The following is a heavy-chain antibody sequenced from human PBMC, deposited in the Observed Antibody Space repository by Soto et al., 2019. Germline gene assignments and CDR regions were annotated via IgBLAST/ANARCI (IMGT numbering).Heavy chain of an antibody. CDR1: GYTFTSYG. Sequence: QVQLVQSGAEVKKPGASVKVSCKASGYTFTSYGISWVRQAPGQGLEWMGWISAYNGNTNYAQKLQGRVTMTTDTSTSTAYMELRSLRSADTAVYYCAATRYNWNDGYYYYYMDVWGKGTTVTVSS. D-gene: IGHD1-1*01. CDR2: ISAYNGNT. CDR3: AATRYNWNDGYYYYYMDV. V-gene: IGHV1-18*01. J-gene: IGHJ6*03.